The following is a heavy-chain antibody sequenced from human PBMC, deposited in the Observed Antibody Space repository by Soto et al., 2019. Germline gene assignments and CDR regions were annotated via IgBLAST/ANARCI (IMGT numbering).Heavy chain of an antibody. D-gene: IGHD2-2*01. CDR2: ISYDGSNK. CDR1: GFTFSSYA. V-gene: IGHV3-30-3*01. CDR3: ARANIVVVPAARSVFDY. Sequence: GSLRLSCAASGFTFSSYAMHWVRQAPGKGLEWVAVISYDGSNKYYADSVEGRFTISRDNSKNTLYLQMNSLRAEDTAVYYCARANIVVVPAARSVFDYWGQGTLVTVSS. J-gene: IGHJ4*02.